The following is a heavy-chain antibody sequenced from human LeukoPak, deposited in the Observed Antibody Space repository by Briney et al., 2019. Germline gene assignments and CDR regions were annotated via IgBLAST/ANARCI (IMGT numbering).Heavy chain of an antibody. V-gene: IGHV3-74*01. CDR1: GFTFSSYW. Sequence: GGSLRLSCAASGFTFSSYWMHWVRQAPGKGLVWVSRINSDGTSIGYADSVKGRFTISRDNAKNTLYLQMNSLRAEDTAAYYCAREVIVATPWWFDPWGQGTLVTVSS. CDR2: INSDGTSI. J-gene: IGHJ5*02. D-gene: IGHD5-12*01. CDR3: AREVIVATPWWFDP.